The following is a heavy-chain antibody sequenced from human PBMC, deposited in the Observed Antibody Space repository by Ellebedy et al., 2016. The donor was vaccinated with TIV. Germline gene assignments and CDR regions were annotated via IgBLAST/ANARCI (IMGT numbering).Heavy chain of an antibody. J-gene: IGHJ4*02. CDR3: ARPKVYYDSSGYSMYYFDY. CDR1: GYSFTDYW. Sequence: GESLKISCKGSGYSFTDYWIGWVRQMPGKGLEWMGIIYPGDSDTRYSPSFQGQVIISADKSISTAYLQWSSLKASDTAMYYCARPKVYYDSSGYSMYYFDYWGQGTLVTVSS. V-gene: IGHV5-51*01. CDR2: IYPGDSDT. D-gene: IGHD3-22*01.